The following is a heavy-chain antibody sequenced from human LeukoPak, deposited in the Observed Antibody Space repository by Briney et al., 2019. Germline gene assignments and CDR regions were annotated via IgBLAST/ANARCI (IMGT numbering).Heavy chain of an antibody. CDR1: GFTFSSYA. Sequence: GGPLRLSCAASGFTFSSYAMHGVPQAPGKGLEGVAVISYDGSNKYYADSVKGRFTISRDNSKNTLYLQMNSLRAEDTAVYYCARDKLEWLMGTFDYWGQGTLVTVSS. D-gene: IGHD3-3*01. J-gene: IGHJ4*02. CDR3: ARDKLEWLMGTFDY. CDR2: ISYDGSNK. V-gene: IGHV3-30-3*01.